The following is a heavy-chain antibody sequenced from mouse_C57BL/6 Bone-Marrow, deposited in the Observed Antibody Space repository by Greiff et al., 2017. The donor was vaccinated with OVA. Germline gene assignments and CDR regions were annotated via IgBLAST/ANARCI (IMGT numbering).Heavy chain of an antibody. Sequence: QVQLQQPGAELVKPGASVKLSCKASGYTFTSYWMHWVKQRPGQGLEWIGMIHPNSGSTNYNEKFKSKATLTVDKSSSTAYMQLSSLTSEDSAVYYCARSGFITTVGAMDYWGQGTSVTVSS. CDR2: IHPNSGST. D-gene: IGHD1-1*01. CDR3: ARSGFITTVGAMDY. CDR1: GYTFTSYW. J-gene: IGHJ4*01. V-gene: IGHV1-64*01.